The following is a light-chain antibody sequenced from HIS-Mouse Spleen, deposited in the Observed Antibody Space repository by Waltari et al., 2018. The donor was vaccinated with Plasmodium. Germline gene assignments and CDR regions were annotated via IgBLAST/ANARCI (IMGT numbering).Light chain of an antibody. CDR1: AWPQKY. Sequence: SYELTQPPSVSVSPGQTARITCSGAAWPQKYASWYQQTSGQAPVLVIYEDSKRPPGIPERFSGSSSGTMATLTISGAQVEDEADYYCYSTDSSGNHRVFGGGTKLTVL. CDR2: EDS. V-gene: IGLV3-10*01. J-gene: IGLJ3*02. CDR3: YSTDSSGNHRV.